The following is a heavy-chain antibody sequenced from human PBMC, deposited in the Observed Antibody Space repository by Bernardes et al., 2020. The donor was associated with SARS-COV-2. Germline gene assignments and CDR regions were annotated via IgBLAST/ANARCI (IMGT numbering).Heavy chain of an antibody. CDR1: GYTFTGYY. Sequence: ASVKVSCMASGYTFTGYYMHWVRQAPGQGLEWMGWINPNSGGTNYAQKFQGWVTMTRDTSISTAYMELSRLRSDDTAVYYCARSQFITMVRGVTPYGMDVWGQGTTVTVSS. J-gene: IGHJ6*02. CDR3: ARSQFITMVRGVTPYGMDV. CDR2: INPNSGGT. V-gene: IGHV1-2*04. D-gene: IGHD3-10*01.